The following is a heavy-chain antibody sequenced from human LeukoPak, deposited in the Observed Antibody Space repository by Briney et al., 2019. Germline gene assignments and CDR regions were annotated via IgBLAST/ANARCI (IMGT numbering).Heavy chain of an antibody. J-gene: IGHJ4*02. Sequence: SETLSLTCTVSGGSISRSSYYWGWIRQPPGKGLEWIGSIYYSGSTYYNPSLKSRVTISVDTSKNQFSLKLSSVTAADTAVYYCARGGYSPLDYWGQGTLVTVSS. D-gene: IGHD3-22*01. CDR3: ARGGYSPLDY. CDR1: GGSISRSSYY. V-gene: IGHV4-39*07. CDR2: IYYSGST.